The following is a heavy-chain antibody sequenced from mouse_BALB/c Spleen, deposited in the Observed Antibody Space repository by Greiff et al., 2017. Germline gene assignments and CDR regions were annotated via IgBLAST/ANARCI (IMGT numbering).Heavy chain of an antibody. CDR1: GFTFSSFG. J-gene: IGHJ4*01. V-gene: IGHV5-17*02. CDR3: ARYGSLYAMDY. CDR2: ISSGSSTI. Sequence: EVKLMESGGDLVKPGGSLKLSCAASGFTFSSFGMHWVRQAPEKGLEWVAYISSGSSTIYYEDTVKGRFTISRDNPKNTLFLQMTSLRSEDTAMYYCARYGSLYAMDYWGQGTSVTVSS. D-gene: IGHD1-1*01.